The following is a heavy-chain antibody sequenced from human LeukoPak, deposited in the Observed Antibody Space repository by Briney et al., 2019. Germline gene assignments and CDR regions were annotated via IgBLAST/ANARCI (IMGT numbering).Heavy chain of an antibody. J-gene: IGHJ4*02. V-gene: IGHV3-7*01. D-gene: IGHD6-13*01. CDR2: IKQDGSEK. CDR3: ARDKGSSWYGGPDY. CDR1: GFTFSSYW. Sequence: GGSLRLSCAASGFTFSSYWMNWVRQAPGKGLEWVANIKQDGSEKYYVDSVKGRFTISRDNAKNSLYLQMNSLRAEDTAVYYCARDKGSSWYGGPDYWGQGTLVTVSS.